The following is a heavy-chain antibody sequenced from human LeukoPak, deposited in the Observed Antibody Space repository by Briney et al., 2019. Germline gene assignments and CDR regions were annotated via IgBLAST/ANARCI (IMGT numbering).Heavy chain of an antibody. V-gene: IGHV3-7*01. CDR3: ARVGAVGGVFRAFDI. D-gene: IGHD3-16*01. CDR2: IKQDGSEK. J-gene: IGHJ3*02. CDR1: GFTFSSYW. Sequence: GGSLRLSCAASGFTFSSYWMSWVRRAPGKGLEWVANIKQDGSEKYYVDSVKGRFTISRDNAKNSLYLQMNSLRAEDTAVYYCARVGAVGGVFRAFDIWGQGTMVTVSS.